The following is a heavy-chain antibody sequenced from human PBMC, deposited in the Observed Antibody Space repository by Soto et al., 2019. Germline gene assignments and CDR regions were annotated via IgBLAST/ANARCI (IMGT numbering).Heavy chain of an antibody. CDR1: GYTFTDYA. CDR2: INTGNGDT. Sequence: QVYLVQSGAEVKKPGASVTISCKTSGYTFTDYAMHWVRHAPGQGLEWVGWINTGNGDTRYSPKLQGRVTITTDASASPAYLGLSRLRFEDTALYYCATQAYDYWGQGTQVAVAS. V-gene: IGHV1-3*04. CDR3: ATQAYDY. J-gene: IGHJ4*02.